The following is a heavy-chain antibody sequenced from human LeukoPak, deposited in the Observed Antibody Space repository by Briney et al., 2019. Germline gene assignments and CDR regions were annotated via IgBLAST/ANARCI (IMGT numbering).Heavy chain of an antibody. V-gene: IGHV1-69*13. Sequence: GASVKVSCTASGGTFSSYAISWVRQAPGQGLEWMGGIIPIFGTANYAQKFQGRVTITADESTSTAYMELSSLRSEDTAVYYCARDHQAATDYYYYGMDVWGQGTTVTVSS. J-gene: IGHJ6*02. CDR3: ARDHQAATDYYYYGMDV. D-gene: IGHD6-25*01. CDR2: IIPIFGTA. CDR1: GGTFSSYA.